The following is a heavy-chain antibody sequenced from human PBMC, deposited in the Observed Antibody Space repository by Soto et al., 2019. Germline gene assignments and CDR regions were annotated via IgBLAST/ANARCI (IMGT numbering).Heavy chain of an antibody. V-gene: IGHV1-3*01. CDR3: ARGPSDEDYYYYGMDV. CDR1: GYTFTCYA. J-gene: IGHJ6*02. Sequence: ASVKVSCKASGYTFTCYAMHWVRQAPGQRLEWMGWINAGNGNTKYSQKFQGRVTITRDTSASTAYMELSSLRSEDTAVYYCARGPSDEDYYYYGMDVWGQGTTVTVSS. CDR2: INAGNGNT.